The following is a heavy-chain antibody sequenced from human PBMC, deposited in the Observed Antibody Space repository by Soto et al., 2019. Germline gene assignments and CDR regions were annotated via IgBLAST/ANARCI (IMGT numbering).Heavy chain of an antibody. CDR3: ATDTSMFRSRVADTPWFET. V-gene: IGHV1-69*13. J-gene: IGHJ5*02. Sequence: SVKVSCKASGGTLSSIAISWVRQAPGLGLEWMGRIVPIFGTTDNAQKFQGRVTITADEYTGTVYMEMTSLSYEDTAMYYCATDTSMFRSRVADTPWFETCGQGPLVTVSS. D-gene: IGHD3-10*01. CDR1: GGTLSSIA. CDR2: IVPIFGTT.